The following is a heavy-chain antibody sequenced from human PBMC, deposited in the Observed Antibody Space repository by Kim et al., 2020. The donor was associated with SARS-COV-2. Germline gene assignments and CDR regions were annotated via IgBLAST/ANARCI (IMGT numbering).Heavy chain of an antibody. Sequence: ASVKVSCKASGYIFSSYGITWVRQAPGQGFEWMGWISAYSGDTKYAQKVQDRVTMTTDTSTSTAYMELRSLTSDDTAVYYCARDRIAVRPGWFDPWGQGT. CDR2: ISAYSGDT. J-gene: IGHJ5*02. CDR1: GYIFSSYG. D-gene: IGHD6-6*01. V-gene: IGHV1-18*01. CDR3: ARDRIAVRPGWFDP.